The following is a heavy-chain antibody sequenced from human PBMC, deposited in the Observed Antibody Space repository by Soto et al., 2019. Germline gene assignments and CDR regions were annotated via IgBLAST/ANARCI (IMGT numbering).Heavy chain of an antibody. D-gene: IGHD1-1*01. CDR3: ASPGNPLDY. CDR2: ISGSGGST. V-gene: IGHV3-23*01. J-gene: IGHJ4*02. Sequence: GGSLRLSCAASGFTVSSYVMSWVRQAPGKGLEWVSGISGSGGSTYYADSVKGRFTISRDNFKNTLFLHMNSLRAEDTAVYYCASPGNPLDYWGQGTLVTVSS. CDR1: GFTVSSYV.